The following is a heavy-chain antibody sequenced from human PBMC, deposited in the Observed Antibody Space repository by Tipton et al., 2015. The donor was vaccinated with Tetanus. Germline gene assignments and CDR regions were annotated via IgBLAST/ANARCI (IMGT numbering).Heavy chain of an antibody. D-gene: IGHD3-22*01. Sequence: TLSLTCTVSRGSISSSNYYWGWIRQPPGKGLEWIGTIYYSGKTYNNPSLKTRVTISADTSKNQFSLKLSSVTAADTAVYYCARLSVDYDSSAFYPFYYYYGMDVWGQGTTVTVSS. J-gene: IGHJ6*02. V-gene: IGHV4-39*01. CDR3: ARLSVDYDSSAFYPFYYYYGMDV. CDR1: RGSISSSNYY. CDR2: IYYSGKT.